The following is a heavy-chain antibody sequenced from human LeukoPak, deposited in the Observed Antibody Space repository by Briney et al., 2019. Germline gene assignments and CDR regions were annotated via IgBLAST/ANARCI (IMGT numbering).Heavy chain of an antibody. J-gene: IGHJ6*02. CDR3: ARGGYYYYGMDV. CDR1: GYTFTSYY. CDR2: INPSGGST. Sequence: ASVKVSCKASGYTFTSYYMHWVRQAPGQGLEWMGIINPSGGSTSYAQKFQGRVTITADESTSTAYMELSSLRSEDTAVYYCARGGYYYYGMDVWGQGTTVTVSS. V-gene: IGHV1-46*01.